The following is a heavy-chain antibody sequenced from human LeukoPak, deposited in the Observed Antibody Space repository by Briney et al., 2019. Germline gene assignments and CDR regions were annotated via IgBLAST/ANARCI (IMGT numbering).Heavy chain of an antibody. V-gene: IGHV3-64D*08. Sequence: GGSLRLSCAASGFSFSNYAMHWVRQAPGKGLEYVAAISSNGGSTYYANSVKGRFTISRDNSKNTLYLQMSSLRAEDTAVYYCVKDSYDNTGYEYFQHWGQGTLVTGSS. CDR2: ISSNGGST. D-gene: IGHD3-22*01. CDR1: GFSFSNYA. J-gene: IGHJ1*01. CDR3: VKDSYDNTGYEYFQH.